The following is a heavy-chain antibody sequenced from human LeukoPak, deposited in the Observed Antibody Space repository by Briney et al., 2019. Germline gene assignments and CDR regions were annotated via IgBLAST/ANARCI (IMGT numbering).Heavy chain of an antibody. D-gene: IGHD4-17*01. J-gene: IGHJ4*02. CDR2: ITADSGTT. CDR1: GFTFSTKS. Sequence: PGGSLRLSCAVSGFTFSTKSMNWVRQAPGKGLEWVSYITADSGTTYYADSVKGRFTISRDNAKNSLYLQMNSLRAEDTAVYYCARDTSTVTNREFDYWGQGTLVTVSS. V-gene: IGHV3-48*01. CDR3: ARDTSTVTNREFDY.